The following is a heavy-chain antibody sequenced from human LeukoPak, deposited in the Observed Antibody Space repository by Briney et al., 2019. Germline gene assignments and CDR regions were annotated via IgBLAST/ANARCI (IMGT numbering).Heavy chain of an antibody. Sequence: GGSLRLSCAASGITFSSYAMTWVRQAPGKGLEWVSLISGTGGTTYYADSVKGRFTISRDNSKNTLYLQMNSLRAEDTAVYYCAKDAGIYSSSWYGDYWGQGTLVTVSS. CDR1: GITFSSYA. J-gene: IGHJ4*02. V-gene: IGHV3-23*01. CDR2: ISGTGGTT. CDR3: AKDAGIYSSSWYGDY. D-gene: IGHD6-13*01.